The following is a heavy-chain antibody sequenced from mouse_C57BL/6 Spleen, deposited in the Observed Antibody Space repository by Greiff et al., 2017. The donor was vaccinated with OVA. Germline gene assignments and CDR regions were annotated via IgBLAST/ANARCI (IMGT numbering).Heavy chain of an antibody. Sequence: VQLQQPGAELVKPGASVKMSCKASGYTFTSYWITWVKQRPGQGLEWIGDIYPGSGSTNYNEKFKSKATLTVDTSSSTAYMQLSSLTSEDSAVYYCAREELYDYPHYFDCWGQGTTLTVSS. CDR2: IYPGSGST. D-gene: IGHD2-4*01. CDR3: AREELYDYPHYFDC. V-gene: IGHV1-55*01. J-gene: IGHJ2*01. CDR1: GYTFTSYW.